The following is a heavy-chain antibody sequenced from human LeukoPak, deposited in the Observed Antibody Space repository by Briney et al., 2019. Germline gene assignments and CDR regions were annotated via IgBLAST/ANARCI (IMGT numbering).Heavy chain of an antibody. J-gene: IGHJ5*02. V-gene: IGHV4-61*05. CDR2: IYYSGST. CDR3: ARTRSSNPKAWFDP. D-gene: IGHD6-13*01. Sequence: SETLSLTCTVSGGSISSSSYYWGWIRQPPGKGLEWIGYIYYSGSTNYNPSLKSRVTISVDTSKNQFSLKLSSVTAADTAVYYCARTRSSNPKAWFDPWGQGTLVTVSS. CDR1: GGSISSSSYY.